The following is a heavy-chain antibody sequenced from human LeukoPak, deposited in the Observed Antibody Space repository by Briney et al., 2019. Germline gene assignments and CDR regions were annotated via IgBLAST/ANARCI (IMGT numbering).Heavy chain of an antibody. J-gene: IGHJ4*02. CDR3: ARRSPLGGWSFDY. CDR2: FYYSGST. Sequence: SETLSLTCTVSGGSISSYYWSWIRQPPGKGLEWIGYFYYSGSTNYNPSLKSRVTISVDTSKNQFSLKLSSVTAADTAVYYCARRSPLGGWSFDYWGQGTLVTVSS. V-gene: IGHV4-59*08. D-gene: IGHD6-19*01. CDR1: GGSISSYY.